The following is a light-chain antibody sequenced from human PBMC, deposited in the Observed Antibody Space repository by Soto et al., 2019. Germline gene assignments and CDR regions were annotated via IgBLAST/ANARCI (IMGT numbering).Light chain of an antibody. V-gene: IGLV2-14*01. CDR2: EFS. Sequence: QSVLTQPASVSGSPGQSITISCTGTSSDVGGYNYVSWYQHYPGKAPKLMIYEFSNRPSGVSNRFSGSKSGNTASLTLSGLQAEDEDDYYCSSYTSNSVLFGGGTKVTVL. CDR3: SSYTSNSVL. J-gene: IGLJ2*01. CDR1: SSDVGGYNY.